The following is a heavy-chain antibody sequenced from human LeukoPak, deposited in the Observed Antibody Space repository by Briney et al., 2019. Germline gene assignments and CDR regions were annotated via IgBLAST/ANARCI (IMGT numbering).Heavy chain of an antibody. CDR1: GFTFSSYE. CDR2: ISSSGSTR. Sequence: PGGSLRLSCAASGFTFSSYEMNWVRQAPGKGLEWVSYISSSGSTRYYADSVKGRFTISRDNAKNSLYLQMNSLRAEDTAVYYCARDRRDSAVSYMDVWGKGTTVTISS. CDR3: ARDRRDSAVSYMDV. J-gene: IGHJ6*03. V-gene: IGHV3-48*03. D-gene: IGHD4-11*01.